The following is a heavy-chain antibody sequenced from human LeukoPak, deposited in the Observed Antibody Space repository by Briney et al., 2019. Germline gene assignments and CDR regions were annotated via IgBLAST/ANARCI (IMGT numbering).Heavy chain of an antibody. CDR3: ARVSSYDFWSDGY. CDR2: ISYDGSNK. V-gene: IGHV3-30-3*01. D-gene: IGHD3-3*01. Sequence: GGSLRLSCAASGFTFSSYAMHWVRQAPGKGLEWVAVISYDGSNKYYADSVKGRFTISRDNSKDTLCLQMNSLRAEDTAVYYCARVSSYDFWSDGYWGQGTLVTVSS. CDR1: GFTFSSYA. J-gene: IGHJ4*02.